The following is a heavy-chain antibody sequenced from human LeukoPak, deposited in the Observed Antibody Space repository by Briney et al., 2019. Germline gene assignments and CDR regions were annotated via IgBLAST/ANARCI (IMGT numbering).Heavy chain of an antibody. CDR3: AKESGYNAYDDFDY. CDR2: ITSTTTYT. Sequence: GGSLRLSCSASGFIFNTFGMNWVRQAPGKGLEWVSSITSTTTYTYYADSVKGRFTISRDNAKNSLFLQMNSLRAEDTAVYYCAKESGYNAYDDFDYWGQGTLVTVSP. V-gene: IGHV3-21*04. CDR1: GFIFNTFG. J-gene: IGHJ4*02. D-gene: IGHD5-12*01.